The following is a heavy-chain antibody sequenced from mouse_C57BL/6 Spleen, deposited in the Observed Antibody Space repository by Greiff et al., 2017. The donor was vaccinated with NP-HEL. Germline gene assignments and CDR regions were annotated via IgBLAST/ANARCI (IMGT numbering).Heavy chain of an antibody. CDR3: ARDQEDHVGAMDY. Sequence: EVKLQESGPGLVKPSQSLSLTCSVTGYSITSGYYWNWIRQFPGNKLEWMGYISYDGSNNYNPSLKNRISITRDTSKNQFFLKLNSVTTEDTATYYCARDQEDHVGAMDYWGQGTSVTVSS. V-gene: IGHV3-6*01. CDR2: ISYDGSN. J-gene: IGHJ4*01. CDR1: GYSITSGYY. D-gene: IGHD3-2*02.